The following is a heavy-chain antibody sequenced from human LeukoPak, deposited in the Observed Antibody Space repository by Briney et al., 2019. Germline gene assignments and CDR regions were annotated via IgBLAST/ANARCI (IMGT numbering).Heavy chain of an antibody. CDR3: ARDICSGGSCYSVY. CDR1: GGSISSYY. J-gene: IGHJ4*02. Sequence: SETLSLTCTVSGGSISSYYWSWIRQPPGKGLEWIGYIYYSGSTSYNPSLKSRVTISVDTSKNQFSLKLSSVTAADTAVYYCARDICSGGSCYSVYWGQGTLVTVSS. D-gene: IGHD2-15*01. V-gene: IGHV4-59*01. CDR2: IYYSGST.